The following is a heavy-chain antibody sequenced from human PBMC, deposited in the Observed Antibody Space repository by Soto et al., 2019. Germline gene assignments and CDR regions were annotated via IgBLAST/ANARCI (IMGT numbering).Heavy chain of an antibody. CDR1: GYTFTGYY. Sequence: ASVKVSCKAYGYTFTGYYMHWVRQAPGQGLEWMGWINPNSGGTNYVQKFQGRVTMTRDTSISTAYMELSRLRSDGTAVYYCASIVTTAGGMDVWGQGTTVTVSS. CDR3: ASIVTTAGGMDV. J-gene: IGHJ6*02. D-gene: IGHD4-4*01. V-gene: IGHV1-2*02. CDR2: INPNSGGT.